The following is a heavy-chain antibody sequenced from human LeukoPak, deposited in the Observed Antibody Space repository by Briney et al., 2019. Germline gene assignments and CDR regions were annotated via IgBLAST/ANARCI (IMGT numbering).Heavy chain of an antibody. CDR2: INWNGGST. V-gene: IGHV3-20*04. CDR1: GFTFDDYG. D-gene: IGHD4-23*01. J-gene: IGHJ4*02. CDR3: AQNYGGTLY. Sequence: GGSLRLSCAASGFTFDDYGMSWVRQAPGKGLEWVSGINWNGGSTGYADSVKGRFTISRDNSKNTLYLQMNSLRAEDTAVYYCAQNYGGTLYWGQGTLVTVSS.